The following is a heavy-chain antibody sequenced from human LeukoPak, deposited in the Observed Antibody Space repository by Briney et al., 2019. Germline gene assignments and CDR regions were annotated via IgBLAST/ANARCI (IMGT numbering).Heavy chain of an antibody. CDR3: DKRRELIWGVCFDY. CDR1: GGSISSSSYY. D-gene: IGHD1-26*01. V-gene: IGHV4-39*01. CDR2: IYYSGST. Sequence: SETLSLTCTVSGGSISSSSYYWVWIRQPPGKGLEWIGSIYYSGSTYYNPSLKSRVTISVDASKNQFSLKLSSVTAADTAVYYCDKRRELIWGVCFDYWGQGTLVTVSS. J-gene: IGHJ4*02.